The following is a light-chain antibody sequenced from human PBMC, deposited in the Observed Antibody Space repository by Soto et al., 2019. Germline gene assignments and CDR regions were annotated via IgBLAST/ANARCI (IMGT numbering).Light chain of an antibody. CDR1: GANIGSNT. CDR3: QSYDTSLRGSV. J-gene: IGLJ3*02. CDR2: DDS. Sequence: QSVLTQPPSASGTPGQRVTISCSGGGANIGSNTVTWYQQFPGTAPKLLIYDDSIRPSGVPDRFSASTSGTSAFLAITGLQAEDEADYYCQSYDTSLRGSVFGGGTKVTVL. V-gene: IGLV1-44*01.